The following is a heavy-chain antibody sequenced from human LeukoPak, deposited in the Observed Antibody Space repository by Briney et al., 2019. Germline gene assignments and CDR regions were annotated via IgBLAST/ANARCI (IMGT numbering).Heavy chain of an antibody. V-gene: IGHV3-30*18. CDR1: GFTFSSYA. CDR2: ISYDGSDK. Sequence: GGSLRLSCAASGFTFSSYAMHWVRQAPCKGLGWVAVISYDGSDKYYADSVKGRFTISRDNSKNTLYLQMNSLRAEDTAVYYCAKDSAGYCSGGSCYSFVYWGQGSLVTVSS. D-gene: IGHD2-15*01. J-gene: IGHJ4*02. CDR3: AKDSAGYCSGGSCYSFVY.